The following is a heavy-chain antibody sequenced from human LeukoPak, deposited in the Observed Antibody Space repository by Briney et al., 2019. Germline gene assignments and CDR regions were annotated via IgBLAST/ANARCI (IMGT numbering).Heavy chain of an antibody. J-gene: IGHJ4*02. CDR2: SSGSGASR. CDR1: GFTFSTYA. V-gene: IGHV3-23*01. CDR3: AKESHYGSGSYYFGY. Sequence: GGSLRLSCAASGFTFSTYAMSWVRQAPGEGLEWVSGSSGSGASRYYADSVKGRFTISRDSSKNTLYLQMNSLRAEDTAVYYCAKESHYGSGSYYFGYWGQGTLVTVSS. D-gene: IGHD3-10*01.